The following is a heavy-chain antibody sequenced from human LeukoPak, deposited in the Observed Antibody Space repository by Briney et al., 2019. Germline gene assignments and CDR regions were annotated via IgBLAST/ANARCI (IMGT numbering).Heavy chain of an antibody. D-gene: IGHD6-19*01. V-gene: IGHV4-59*12. CDR2: IYYRGIT. CDR3: ASAIAVAGLPDY. J-gene: IGHJ4*02. CDR1: YGSISNYY. Sequence: PSETLSLTCTVSYGSISNYYWSWIRQPPGKGLEWIGYIYYRGITHYNPSLKSRVTISVDTSRNQFSLKLSSVTAADTAVYYCASAIAVAGLPDYWGQGTLVTVSS.